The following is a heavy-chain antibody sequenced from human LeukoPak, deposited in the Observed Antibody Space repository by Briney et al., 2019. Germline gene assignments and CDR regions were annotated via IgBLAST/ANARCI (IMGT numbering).Heavy chain of an antibody. CDR2: SNTNTGNP. V-gene: IGHV7-4-1*02. CDR1: GYTFTIYA. Sequence: ASVNVSCKASGYTFTIYAMNWVRQAPGQGLEWMGWSNTNTGNPTYAQGFTGRFVFSLDTSVSTAYLQISSLKAEDTAVYYCARGSWLVQDWGQGTLVTVSS. D-gene: IGHD6-19*01. CDR3: ARGSWLVQD. J-gene: IGHJ4*02.